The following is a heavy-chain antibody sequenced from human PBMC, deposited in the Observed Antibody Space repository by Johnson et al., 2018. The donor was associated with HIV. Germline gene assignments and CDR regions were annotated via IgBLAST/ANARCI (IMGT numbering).Heavy chain of an antibody. V-gene: IGHV3-11*01. D-gene: IGHD2-21*01. CDR1: GFTFSDYY. Sequence: QVQLVESGGDLVQPGGSLRLSCAASGFTFSDYYMSWIRQAPGKGLEWVSYISSSGSTIYYADSVKGRFTVSRDNAKNSLYLQMNDLRAEDTAVYYCVRDDGSDYEAFDIWGQGTMVTVSS. J-gene: IGHJ3*02. CDR2: ISSSGSTI. CDR3: VRDDGSDYEAFDI.